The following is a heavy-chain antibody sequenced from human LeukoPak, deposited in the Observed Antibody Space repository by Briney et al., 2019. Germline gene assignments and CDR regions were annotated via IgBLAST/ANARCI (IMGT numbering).Heavy chain of an antibody. J-gene: IGHJ4*02. CDR2: IYSGGST. CDR3: ARDARLLGFDY. CDR1: GFPVSSNY. D-gene: IGHD1-26*01. Sequence: GGSLRLSFAASGFPVSSNYMSWVRQAPGKGLEWVSVIYSGGSTYYADSVKGRFTISRDNSKNTLYLQMNSLRAEDTAVYYCARDARLLGFDYWGQGTLVTVSS. V-gene: IGHV3-66*01.